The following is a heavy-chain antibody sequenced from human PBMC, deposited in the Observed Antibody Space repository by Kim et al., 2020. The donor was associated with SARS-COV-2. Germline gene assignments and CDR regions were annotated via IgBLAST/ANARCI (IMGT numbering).Heavy chain of an antibody. D-gene: IGHD1-26*01. J-gene: IGHJ4*02. CDR3: ASRRYTGTYYYFDY. CDR1: GFTFSSYW. Sequence: GGSLRLSCAASGFTFSSYWMHWVRQAPGKGLLWVSRINSDGGTTSYADSVKGRFTIYRDNAKSTLYLQMNSLRAEDTAVYYCASRRYTGTYYYFDYWGQGILVTVSS. CDR2: INSDGGTT. V-gene: IGHV3-74*01.